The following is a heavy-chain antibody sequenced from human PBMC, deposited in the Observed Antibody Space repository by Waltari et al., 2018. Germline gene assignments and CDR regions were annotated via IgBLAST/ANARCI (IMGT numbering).Heavy chain of an antibody. J-gene: IGHJ3*02. V-gene: IGHV4-59*11. D-gene: IGHD2-21*01. CDR1: GDSIRGHY. Sequence: QVQLQESGPGLVEPSETLSLTCTVSGDSIRGHYWSWIRQPPGKGLEWIGNIFNSATTNYNPSLKSRVTISADMSKNQLALRLTSMTAADTAVYYCARGYGAYCGEDCSDPFDIWGRGTMVTVSS. CDR2: IFNSATT. CDR3: ARGYGAYCGEDCSDPFDI.